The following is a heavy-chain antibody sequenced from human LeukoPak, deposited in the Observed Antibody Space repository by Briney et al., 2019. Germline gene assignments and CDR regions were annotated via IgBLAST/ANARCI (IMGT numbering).Heavy chain of an antibody. CDR2: IYYSGST. V-gene: IGHV4-59*01. D-gene: IGHD3-16*01. Sequence: KPSETLSLTCTVSGGSISSYYWSWIRQPPGKGLEWIGYIYYSGSTNYNPSLKSRVTISVDTSKNQFSLKLSSVTAADTAVYYCARVGDVGSYRLGDYYYYMDVWGKGTTVTVSS. J-gene: IGHJ6*03. CDR3: ARVGDVGSYRLGDYYYYMDV. CDR1: GGSISSYY.